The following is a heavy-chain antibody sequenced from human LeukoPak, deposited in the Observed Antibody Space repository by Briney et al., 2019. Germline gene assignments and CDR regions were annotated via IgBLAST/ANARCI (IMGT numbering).Heavy chain of an antibody. CDR1: GFTFRSYD. CDR3: ARDQYGSGDGYYMDV. CDR2: ISSSGSTT. D-gene: IGHD3-10*01. J-gene: IGHJ6*03. Sequence: GGSLRLSCAASGFTFRSYDMNWVRQAPGKGLEWVSYISSSGSTTFYADSVKGRFTISRDNAKNSLYLQMNSLRAEDTAIYYCARDQYGSGDGYYMDVWGKGTTVTISS. V-gene: IGHV3-48*03.